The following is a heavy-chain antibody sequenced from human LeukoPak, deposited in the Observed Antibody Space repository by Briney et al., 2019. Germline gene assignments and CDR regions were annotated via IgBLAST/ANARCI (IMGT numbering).Heavy chain of an antibody. CDR3: VRRYYYDGTGSYFDY. V-gene: IGHV5-51*04. CDR1: GYNFATHW. D-gene: IGHD3-22*01. J-gene: IGHJ4*02. Sequence: GESLQISCKGSGYNFATHWIACVRHMPGKGLESMGFIYPGDSDARYNPSFQGQVTISVDKRISTAYMQWNSLEASDTAMYYCVRRYYYDGTGSYFDYWGQGTLVTVSS. CDR2: IYPGDSDA.